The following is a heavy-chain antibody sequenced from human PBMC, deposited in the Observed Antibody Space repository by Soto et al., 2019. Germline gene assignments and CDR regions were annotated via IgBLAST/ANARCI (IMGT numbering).Heavy chain of an antibody. D-gene: IGHD1-26*01. J-gene: IGHJ4*02. CDR1: GFTFRNSG. Sequence: EVQLVESGGGLVQPGGSLRLSCAASGFTFRNSGMNWVRQAPGKGLEWVSYISSSSSTIRYADSVKGRFTISRDNAKNSLFLQMNSLRDEDTAVYYCARDRGGAGATDYWGQGTLVTVSS. V-gene: IGHV3-48*02. CDR2: ISSSSSTI. CDR3: ARDRGGAGATDY.